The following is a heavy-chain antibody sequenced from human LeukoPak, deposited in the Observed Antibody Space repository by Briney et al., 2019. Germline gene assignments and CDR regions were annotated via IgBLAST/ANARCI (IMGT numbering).Heavy chain of an antibody. D-gene: IGHD1-26*01. Sequence: PGGSLRLSCAASGFTFSSYSMNWVRQAPGKGLEWVSYISSSSTNIYYADSVKGRFTISRDNARNSVYLQMASLRVEDTAVYYCARDPVEWELLLDYWGQGTLVTVSS. CDR3: ARDPVEWELLLDY. V-gene: IGHV3-48*04. J-gene: IGHJ4*02. CDR1: GFTFSSYS. CDR2: ISSSSTNI.